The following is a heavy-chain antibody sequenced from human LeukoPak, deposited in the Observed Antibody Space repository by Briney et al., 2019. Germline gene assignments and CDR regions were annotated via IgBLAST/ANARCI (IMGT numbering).Heavy chain of an antibody. CDR1: GLSFNTYW. V-gene: IGHV3-7*05. Sequence: GGSLRLSCAASGLSFNTYWMTWVRQAPGKVLEWVANINQDGSEKNYVGSVKGRFTISRDSAKKSLYLQMNSLRAEDTAVYYCGRGPGYRSDYWGQGTLVTVSS. CDR3: GRGPGYRSDY. J-gene: IGHJ4*02. D-gene: IGHD5-12*01. CDR2: INQDGSEK.